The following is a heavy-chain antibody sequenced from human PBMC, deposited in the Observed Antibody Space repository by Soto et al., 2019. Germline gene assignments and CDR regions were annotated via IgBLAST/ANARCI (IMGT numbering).Heavy chain of an antibody. CDR1: GFTFSSYS. D-gene: IGHD6-13*01. V-gene: IGHV3-48*02. J-gene: IGHJ5*02. CDR2: ISSSSSTI. CDR3: ARVGQQLARGVTGPDP. Sequence: EVQLVESGGGLVQPGGSLRLSCAASGFTFSSYSMNWVRQAPGKGLEWVSYISSSSSTIYYADSVKGRFTISRDNAKNSLYLQMNSLRDEDTAVYYGARVGQQLARGVTGPDPWGQGTLVTVSS.